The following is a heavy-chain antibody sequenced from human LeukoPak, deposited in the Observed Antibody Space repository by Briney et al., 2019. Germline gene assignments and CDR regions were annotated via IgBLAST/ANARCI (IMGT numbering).Heavy chain of an antibody. D-gene: IGHD6-13*01. CDR1: GFTFSAYE. V-gene: IGHV3-48*03. Sequence: PGGSLRLSCEASGFTFSAYEMNWVRQAPGKGLEWVSYISSSGSSIYYADSVKGRFAISRDNVKNSVYLQLNSLRAEDTAVYYCARARYSNSWNDVFDIWGQGTVVTVSS. J-gene: IGHJ3*02. CDR2: ISSSGSSI. CDR3: ARARYSNSWNDVFDI.